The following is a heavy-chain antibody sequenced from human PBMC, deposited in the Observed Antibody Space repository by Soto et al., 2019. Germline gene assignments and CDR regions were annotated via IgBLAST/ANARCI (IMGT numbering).Heavy chain of an antibody. V-gene: IGHV1-18*01. D-gene: IGHD3-9*01. CDR1: GYTFTAYG. J-gene: IGHJ4*02. Sequence: QVQLVQAGPEVTMPGASVKVSCKPSGYTFTAYGLAWLRQAPGQRPEWLGWVGTANANTNYAEKFQGRVTMTSDRSTPTTFMELRSLRSDDTAVYYCARELNTDPTAYYSVAYWGKGTLVTVSS. CDR3: ARELNTDPTAYYSVAY. CDR2: VGTANANT.